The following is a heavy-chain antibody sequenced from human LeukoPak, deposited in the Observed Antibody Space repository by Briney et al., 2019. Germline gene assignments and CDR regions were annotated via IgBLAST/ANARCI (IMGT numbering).Heavy chain of an antibody. CDR1: GFTVSSNY. V-gene: IGHV3-53*01. J-gene: IGHJ4*02. CDR3: ASEFYGDYIGY. Sequence: PGGSLRLSCAASGFTVSSNYMSWVRQAPGKGLEWVSVIYSGGSTYYADSVKGRFTISRDNSKNTLYLQMNSLRAEDTAVYYCASEFYGDYIGYWGQGTLVTVSS. CDR2: IYSGGST. D-gene: IGHD4-17*01.